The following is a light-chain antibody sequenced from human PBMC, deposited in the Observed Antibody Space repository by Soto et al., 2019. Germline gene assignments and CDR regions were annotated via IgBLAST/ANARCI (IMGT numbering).Light chain of an antibody. J-gene: IGKJ2*01. CDR3: KQYNSHSSYT. V-gene: IGKV1-5*03. CDR1: QSINTW. Sequence: DIQMTQSPSTLSASVGDRVTITCRASQSINTWLAWYQQKPGKAPKLLIYKASSLGSGVPSRFSGSGSGTDFTLTISSLQPDEFAMYYCKQYNSHSSYTFGQGTKLEIK. CDR2: KAS.